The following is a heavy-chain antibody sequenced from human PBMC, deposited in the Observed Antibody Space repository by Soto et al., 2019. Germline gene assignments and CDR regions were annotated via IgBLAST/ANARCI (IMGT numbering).Heavy chain of an antibody. CDR1: GGSISSSSYY. CDR3: ARHPPRTNGVWYWFDP. D-gene: IGHD2-8*01. V-gene: IGHV4-39*01. J-gene: IGHJ5*02. CDR2: IYYSGST. Sequence: SETLSLTCTVSGGSISSSSYYWGWIRQPPGKGLEWIGSIYYSGSTYYNPSLKSRVTISVDTSKNQFSLKLSSVTAADTAVYYCARHPPRTNGVWYWFDPWGQGTLVTVSS.